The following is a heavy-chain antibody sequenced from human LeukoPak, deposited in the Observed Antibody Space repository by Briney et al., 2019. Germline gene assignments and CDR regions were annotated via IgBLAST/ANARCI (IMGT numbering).Heavy chain of an antibody. D-gene: IGHD3-10*01. CDR2: IYYSGST. V-gene: IGHV4-30-4*01. CDR1: GGSISSGDYY. CDR3: ARDLTMVRGLYGMDV. Sequence: TSQTLSLTCTVSGGSISSGDYYWSWIRQPPGKGLEWIGYIYYSGSTHYNPSLKSRVTISVDTSKNQFSLKLSSVTAADTAVYYCARDLTMVRGLYGMDVLGQGTTVTVSS. J-gene: IGHJ6*02.